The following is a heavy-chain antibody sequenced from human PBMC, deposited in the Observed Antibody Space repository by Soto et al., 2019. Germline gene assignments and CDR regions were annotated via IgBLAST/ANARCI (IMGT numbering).Heavy chain of an antibody. V-gene: IGHV1-69*01. CDR1: GGTFSSYA. CDR2: LIPIFGTA. CDR3: ASPPRGCSSTSCYIAYYYGMDV. D-gene: IGHD2-2*02. Sequence: QVQLVQSGAEVKKPGSSVKVSCKASGGTFSSYAISWVRQAPGQGLEWMGGLIPIFGTANYAQKFQGRVTITADESTSTAYMELSSLRSEDTAVYYCASPPRGCSSTSCYIAYYYGMDVWGQGTTVTVSS. J-gene: IGHJ6*02.